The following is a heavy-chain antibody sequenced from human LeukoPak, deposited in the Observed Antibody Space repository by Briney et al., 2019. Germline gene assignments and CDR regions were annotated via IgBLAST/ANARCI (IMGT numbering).Heavy chain of an antibody. CDR2: IYVDGST. CDR3: ARSLGDWGRAFDI. V-gene: IGHV3-53*01. D-gene: IGHD3-16*01. J-gene: IGHJ3*02. Sequence: GGSLRLSCAASGFTVSSDYMTWVRQAPGKGLEWVSVIYVDGSTYYADSVRGRFTLSRDNSKNTLYLQMNSLRAEDTAVYYCARSLGDWGRAFDIWGQGTMVHVSS. CDR1: GFTVSSDY.